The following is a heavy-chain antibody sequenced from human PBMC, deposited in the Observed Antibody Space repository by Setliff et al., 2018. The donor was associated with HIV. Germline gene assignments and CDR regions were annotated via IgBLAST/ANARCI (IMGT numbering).Heavy chain of an antibody. CDR1: GSSISSNSY. D-gene: IGHD2-8*02. Sequence: SETLSLTCSVSGSSISSNSYWWAWIRQPPGKGLEYIGTIYHRGGTFNNPSLKSRVVMSVDTPKNQFSLKLTSVTAADTATYYCARDTGVNVAPDGRGYHTFDFWGRGTMVTVSS. CDR2: IYHRGGT. CDR3: ARDTGVNVAPDGRGYHTFDF. V-gene: IGHV4-38-2*02. J-gene: IGHJ3*01.